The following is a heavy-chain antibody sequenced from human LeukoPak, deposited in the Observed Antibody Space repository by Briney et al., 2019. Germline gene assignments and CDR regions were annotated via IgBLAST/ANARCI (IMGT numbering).Heavy chain of an antibody. CDR3: ARGKAAAASTLPFDP. V-gene: IGHV4-59*01. Sequence: SETLSLTCTVSGGSINYYCWNWIRQPPGKGLEWIGHIYYSGSTNYNSSLKSRVTISVDTSRNQFSLKLSSLTAADTAVYYCARGKAAAASTLPFDPWGQGTLVTVSS. D-gene: IGHD6-13*01. J-gene: IGHJ5*02. CDR1: GGSINYYC. CDR2: IYYSGST.